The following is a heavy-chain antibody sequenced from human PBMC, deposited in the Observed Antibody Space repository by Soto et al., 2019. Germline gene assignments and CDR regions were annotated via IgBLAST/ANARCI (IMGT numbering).Heavy chain of an antibody. CDR3: AKDRTMGYYDILTGYYSPYYYYGMDV. J-gene: IGHJ6*02. Sequence: GGSLRLSCAASGFTFSSYAMSWVRQAPGKGLEWVSAISGSGGSTYYADSVKGRFTISRDNSKNTLYLQMNSLRAEDTAVYYCAKDRTMGYYDILTGYYSPYYYYGMDVWGQGTTVTVSS. V-gene: IGHV3-23*01. D-gene: IGHD3-9*01. CDR1: GFTFSSYA. CDR2: ISGSGGST.